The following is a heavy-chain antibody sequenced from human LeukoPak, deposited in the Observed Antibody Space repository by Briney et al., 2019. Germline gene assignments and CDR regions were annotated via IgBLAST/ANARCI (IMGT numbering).Heavy chain of an antibody. V-gene: IGHV3-23*01. CDR2: ISGSGGST. J-gene: IGHJ4*02. D-gene: IGHD3-10*01. CDR1: GFTFSSYA. CDR3: AKSRYGSGSLYPNYFDY. Sequence: PGGSLRLSCAASGFTFSSYAMSWVRQAPGKGLEWVSAISGSGGSTYYADSVKGRFTISRDNSKNTLYLQMNSLRAEDTAVYYCAKSRYGSGSLYPNYFDYWGQGTLVTVSS.